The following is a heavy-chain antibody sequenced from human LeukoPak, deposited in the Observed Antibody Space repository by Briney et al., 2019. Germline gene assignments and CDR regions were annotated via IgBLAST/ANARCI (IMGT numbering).Heavy chain of an antibody. J-gene: IGHJ5*02. D-gene: IGHD3-10*01. CDR1: GGSISSYY. CDR2: IYYSGSA. CDR3: ARLATRITMVRGVTRNWFDP. Sequence: PSETLSLTCTVSGGSISSYYWSWIRQPPGNGLEWIGYIYYSGSANYNPSLKSRVTISVDTSKNQFSLKLSSVTAADTAVYYCARLATRITMVRGVTRNWFDPWGQGTLVTVSS. V-gene: IGHV4-59*08.